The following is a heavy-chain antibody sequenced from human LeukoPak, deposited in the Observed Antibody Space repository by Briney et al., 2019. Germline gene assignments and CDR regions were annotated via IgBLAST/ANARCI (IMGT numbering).Heavy chain of an antibody. CDR1: GGSFSGYY. CDR3: ARGRGPVRGANFDY. D-gene: IGHD3-10*01. V-gene: IGHV4-34*09. CDR2: IYYSGST. J-gene: IGHJ4*02. Sequence: SETLSLTCAVYGGSFSGYYWSWIRQPPGKGLEWIGYIYYSGSTYYNPSLKSRVTISVDTSKNQFSLKLSSVTAADTAVYYCARGRGPVRGANFDYWGQGTLVTVSS.